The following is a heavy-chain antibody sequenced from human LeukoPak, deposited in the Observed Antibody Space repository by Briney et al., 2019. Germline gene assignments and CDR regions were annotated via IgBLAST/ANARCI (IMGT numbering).Heavy chain of an antibody. CDR3: ARAPVEMATIYYYYYMDV. CDR2: IYTSGST. V-gene: IGHV4-61*02. D-gene: IGHD5-24*01. Sequence: SETLSLTCTVSGGSISSGSYHWSWIRQPAGKGLEWIGRIYTSGSTNYNPSLKSRVTISVDTSKNQFSLKLSSVTAADTAVYYCARAPVEMATIYYYYYMDVWGKGTTVTVSS. J-gene: IGHJ6*03. CDR1: GGSISSGSYH.